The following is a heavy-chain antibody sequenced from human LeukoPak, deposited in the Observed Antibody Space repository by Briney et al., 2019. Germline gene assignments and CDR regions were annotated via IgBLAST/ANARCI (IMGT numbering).Heavy chain of an antibody. CDR2: IGTGGSLI. V-gene: IGHV3-48*04. CDR3: AREGSSGPLDY. J-gene: IGHJ4*02. CDR1: GFTFSHSA. Sequence: GGSLRLSCAASGFTFSHSAMNWVRQGPDKGLEWVAYIGTGGSLIVYADSVRGRFIISRDNAKNSLYLQMNSLRVEDTGVYYCAREGSSGPLDYWGQGTLVTVSS. D-gene: IGHD3-22*01.